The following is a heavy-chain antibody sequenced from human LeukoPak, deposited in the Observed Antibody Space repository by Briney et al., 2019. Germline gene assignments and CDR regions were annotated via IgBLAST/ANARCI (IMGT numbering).Heavy chain of an antibody. D-gene: IGHD2-15*01. J-gene: IGHJ3*02. CDR1: GFTFSSYA. V-gene: IGHV3-23*01. Sequence: GGSLRLSCVASGFTFSSYAMSWVRQPPGKGPEWVSGLSGSGGGTYYANSVKGRFTISRDNSKNTLYLQMNSLRAEDTAVYYCARIAWDAFDIWGQGTMVTVSS. CDR3: ARIAWDAFDI. CDR2: LSGSGGGT.